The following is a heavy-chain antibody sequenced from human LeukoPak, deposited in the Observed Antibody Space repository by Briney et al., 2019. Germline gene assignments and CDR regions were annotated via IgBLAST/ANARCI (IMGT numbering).Heavy chain of an antibody. J-gene: IGHJ4*02. V-gene: IGHV1-2*02. CDR2: INPNSGGT. D-gene: IGHD1-26*01. CDR3: ARTRVIVGATFDY. CDR1: GCTFTGYY. Sequence: ASVKVSCKASGCTFTGYYMHWVRQAPGQGLEWMGWINPNSGGTNYAQKFQGRVTMTRDTSISTAYMELSRLRSDDTAVYYCARTRVIVGATFDYWGQGTLVTVSS.